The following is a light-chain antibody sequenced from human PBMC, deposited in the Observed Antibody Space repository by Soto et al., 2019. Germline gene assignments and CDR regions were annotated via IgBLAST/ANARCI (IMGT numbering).Light chain of an antibody. V-gene: IGKV3-20*01. J-gene: IGKJ5*01. CDR1: QSVSSN. CDR3: QQQDILPIT. Sequence: EIVRTQSPATLSVSPWEGATLSCRASQSVSSNLAWYPQKPGQAPSILISGASRRATGIPDRFSGAGSGTDFTLTISRLEPEDFALYYCQQQDILPITFGQGTRLDI. CDR2: GAS.